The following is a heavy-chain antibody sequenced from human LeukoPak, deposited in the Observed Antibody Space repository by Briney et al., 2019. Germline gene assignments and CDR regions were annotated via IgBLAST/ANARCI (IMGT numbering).Heavy chain of an antibody. CDR1: GYTFTSYD. CDR3: ARRDGSGSYFFDY. V-gene: IGHV1-8*01. D-gene: IGHD3-10*01. Sequence: ASVKVSCKASGYTFTSYDINWVRQATAQGPEWMGWMNPNSGNTGYTQKFQGRVTMTRNTSISTAYMELSSLRSEDTAVYYCARRDGSGSYFFDYWGQGTLVTVSS. J-gene: IGHJ4*02. CDR2: MNPNSGNT.